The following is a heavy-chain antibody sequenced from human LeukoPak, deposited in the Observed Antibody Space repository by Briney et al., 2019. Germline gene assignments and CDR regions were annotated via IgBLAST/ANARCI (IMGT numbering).Heavy chain of an antibody. CDR1: GFTFSSYG. V-gene: IGHV3-30*02. J-gene: IGHJ6*04. CDR2: IRYDGSNK. CDR3: AKVGIAAAGMIGVVPDV. D-gene: IGHD6-13*01. Sequence: GGSLRLSCAASGFTFSSYGMHWVRQAPGKGLEWVAFIRYDGSNKYYADSVKGRFTISRDNFKNTLYLQMNSLRAEDTAVYYCAKVGIAAAGMIGVVPDVWGKGTTVTVSP.